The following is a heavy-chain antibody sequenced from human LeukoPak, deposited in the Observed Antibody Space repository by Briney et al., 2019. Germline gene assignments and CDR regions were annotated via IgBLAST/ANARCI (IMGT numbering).Heavy chain of an antibody. Sequence: GSLRLSIAASGFTFSSYWMYWGRQAPGKGVVGVSRINSDGSSTTYADSVKGRFTISRDNAKNTMYLQMNSLRAEDTAVYYCARGGGTTVDYWGQGTLVTVSS. J-gene: IGHJ4*02. D-gene: IGHD1-7*01. V-gene: IGHV3-74*01. CDR2: INSDGSST. CDR1: GFTFSSYW. CDR3: ARGGGTTVDY.